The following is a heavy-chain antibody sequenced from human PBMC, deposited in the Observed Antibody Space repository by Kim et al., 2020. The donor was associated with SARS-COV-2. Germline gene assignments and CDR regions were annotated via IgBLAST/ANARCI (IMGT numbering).Heavy chain of an antibody. J-gene: IGHJ4*02. V-gene: IGHV1-46*01. CDR1: GYTFTSYY. D-gene: IGHD4-17*01. CDR2: INPSGGST. Sequence: ASVKVSCKASGYTFTSYYMHWVRQAPGQGLEWMGIINPSGGSTSYAQKFQGRVTMTRDTSTSTVYMELSSLRSEDTAVYYCARDLPSNDYGDYFPDYWGQGTLVTVSS. CDR3: ARDLPSNDYGDYFPDY.